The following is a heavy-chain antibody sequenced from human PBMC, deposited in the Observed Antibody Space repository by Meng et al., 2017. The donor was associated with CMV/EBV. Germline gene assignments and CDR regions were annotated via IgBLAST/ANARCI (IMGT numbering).Heavy chain of an antibody. D-gene: IGHD3-22*01. CDR3: ARARSSRGNWFDP. J-gene: IGHJ5*02. CDR1: GFTFSSYA. Sequence: GGSLRLSCAASGFTFSSYAMHWVRQAPGKVLEWVAVISYDGSNNYYADSVKGRFTISRDNSKNTLYLQMNSLRAEDTAVYYCARARSSRGNWFDPWGQGTLVTVSS. V-gene: IGHV3-30-3*01. CDR2: ISYDGSNN.